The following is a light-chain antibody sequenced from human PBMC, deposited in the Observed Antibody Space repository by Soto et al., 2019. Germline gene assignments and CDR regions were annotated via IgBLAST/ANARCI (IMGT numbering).Light chain of an antibody. CDR1: QEISGY. Sequence: IHLTQSPSSLSASVGDRVTITCRASQEISGYLAWYQQTPVKAPKLLIYGVSTLQDGVSSRFSGRGSGTDFSLTISSLQPEDFATYYCQHLHWAFGPGT. CDR3: QHLHWA. CDR2: GVS. V-gene: IGKV1-9*01. J-gene: IGKJ1*01.